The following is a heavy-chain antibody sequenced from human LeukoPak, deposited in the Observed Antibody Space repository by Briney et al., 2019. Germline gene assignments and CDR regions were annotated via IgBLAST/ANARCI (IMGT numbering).Heavy chain of an antibody. CDR3: ARVGSYCGGDCRSDY. D-gene: IGHD2-21*02. J-gene: IGHJ4*02. CDR2: ISAYNGNT. V-gene: IGHV1-18*01. Sequence: ASVKVSCKASGYTFTSYGNSWVRQAPGQGLEWMGWISAYNGNTNYAQKLQGRVTMTTDTSTSTAYMELRSLRSDDTAVYYCARVGSYCGGDCRSDYWGQGTLVTVSS. CDR1: GYTFTSYG.